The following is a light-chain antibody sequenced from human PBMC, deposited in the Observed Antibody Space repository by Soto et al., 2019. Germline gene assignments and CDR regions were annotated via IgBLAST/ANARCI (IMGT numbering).Light chain of an antibody. V-gene: IGKV3-15*01. CDR3: QQYKNWPPLT. CDR2: GAF. J-gene: IGKJ4*01. CDR1: QSVSYN. Sequence: EIVMTQSPATLSVSPGETATLSCRASQSVSYNLAWYKQNPGQGPRLLIYGAFTRATGIPARFSGSGSWTEFTLTISSLQSEDFAVYYCQQYKNWPPLTFGGGTKVEIK.